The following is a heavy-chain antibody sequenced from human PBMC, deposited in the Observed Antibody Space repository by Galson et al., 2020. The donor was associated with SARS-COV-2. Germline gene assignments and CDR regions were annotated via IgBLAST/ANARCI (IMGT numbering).Heavy chain of an antibody. Sequence: GGSLSLSCTASGFTFGDYAISWFRQAPGQGLEWVGFIRSKAHGGTTKYAASVKGRITISRDDSKSIAYLKMNSLKTEDTAVYYCTRSDFWSGYYADYWGQGTLVTVSS. V-gene: IGHV3-49*03. J-gene: IGHJ4*02. CDR1: GFTFGDYA. CDR3: TRSDFWSGYYADY. D-gene: IGHD3-3*01. CDR2: IRSKAHGGTT.